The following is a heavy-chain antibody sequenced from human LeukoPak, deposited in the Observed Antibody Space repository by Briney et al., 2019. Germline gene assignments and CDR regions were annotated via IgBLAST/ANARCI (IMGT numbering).Heavy chain of an antibody. CDR2: IYYSGRT. J-gene: IGHJ4*02. CDR1: GGSINNSISY. D-gene: IGHD3-10*01. V-gene: IGHV4-39*07. CDR3: ARGLYYYGSGSYRPYSFDH. Sequence: SETLSLTCIVSGGSINNSISYWGWIRQPPGKGLEWIARIYYSGRTYYNPPLKSRGTISLDTSKNQFSLKLRSVTAADSAVYYCARGLYYYGSGSYRPYSFDHWGQGTLVTVSS.